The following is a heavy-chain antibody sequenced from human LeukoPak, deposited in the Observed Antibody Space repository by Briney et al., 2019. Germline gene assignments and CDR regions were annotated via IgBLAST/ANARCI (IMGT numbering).Heavy chain of an antibody. CDR2: IYYSGST. D-gene: IGHD6-19*01. V-gene: IGHV4-39*01. CDR1: GGSISSSSYY. CDR3: ARPGYSSGGYLL. Sequence: PSETLFLTCTVSGGSISSSSYYWGWIRQPPGKGLEWIGSIYYSGSTYYNPSLKSRVTISVDTSKNQFSLKLSSVTAADTAVYYCARPGYSSGGYLLWGQGTLVTVSP. J-gene: IGHJ4*02.